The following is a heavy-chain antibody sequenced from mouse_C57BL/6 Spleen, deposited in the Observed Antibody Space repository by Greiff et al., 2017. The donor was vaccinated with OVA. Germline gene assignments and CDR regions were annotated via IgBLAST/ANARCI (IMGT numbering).Heavy chain of an antibody. Sequence: QVQLQQSGAELMKPGASVKLSCKATGYTFTGYWIEWVKQRPGHGLEWIGEILPGSGSTNYHEKFKGKATFTADTSSNTAYMQLSSLTTEDSAIYYCASPYYGSSYDYWGQGTLVTVSA. CDR2: ILPGSGST. CDR3: ASPYYGSSYDY. D-gene: IGHD1-1*01. V-gene: IGHV1-9*01. CDR1: GYTFTGYW. J-gene: IGHJ3*01.